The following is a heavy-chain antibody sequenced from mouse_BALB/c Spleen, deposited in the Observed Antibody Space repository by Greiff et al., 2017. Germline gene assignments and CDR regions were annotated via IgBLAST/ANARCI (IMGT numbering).Heavy chain of an antibody. CDR2: INPSNGRT. CDR1: GYTFTSYW. CDR3: ARLGYGNDYDGLAY. D-gene: IGHD2-4*01. J-gene: IGHJ3*01. Sequence: VQLHQPGAELVKPGASVKLSCKASGYTFTSYWMHWVKQRPGQGLEWIGEINPSNGRTTYNEKFKSKATLTVDKSSSTAYMQLSSLTSEDSAVYYCARLGYGNDYDGLAYGGQGTLVTVSA. V-gene: IGHV1S81*02.